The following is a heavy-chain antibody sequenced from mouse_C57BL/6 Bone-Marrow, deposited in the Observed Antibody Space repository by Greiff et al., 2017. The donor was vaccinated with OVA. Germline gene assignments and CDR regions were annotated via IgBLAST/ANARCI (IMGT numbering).Heavy chain of an antibody. V-gene: IGHV14-4*01. CDR2: IDPENGDT. CDR1: GFNIKDDY. CDR3: TFYYYGSSYDYYAMDY. J-gene: IGHJ4*01. D-gene: IGHD1-1*01. Sequence: VQLQQSGAELVRPGASVTLSCTASGFNIKDDYMHWVKQRPEQGLEWIGWIDPENGDTEYASKFQGKATITADTSSNTAYLQLSSLTSEDTAVYYCTFYYYGSSYDYYAMDYWGQGTSVTVSS.